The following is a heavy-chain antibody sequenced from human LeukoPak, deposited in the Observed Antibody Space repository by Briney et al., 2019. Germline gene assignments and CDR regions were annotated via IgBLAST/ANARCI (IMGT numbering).Heavy chain of an antibody. CDR3: AKPSGSGVDY. CDR1: GFDFSTCS. Sequence: GGSLRLSCLASGFDFSTCSMIWVRQAPGKGLEWVAYIQYDRTNEQYAHSVKGRFRISRDNSNNILYLQMNSLRLEDMAVYYCAKPSGSGVDYWGRGTRVTVSS. D-gene: IGHD1-26*01. J-gene: IGHJ4*02. V-gene: IGHV3-30*02. CDR2: IQYDRTNE.